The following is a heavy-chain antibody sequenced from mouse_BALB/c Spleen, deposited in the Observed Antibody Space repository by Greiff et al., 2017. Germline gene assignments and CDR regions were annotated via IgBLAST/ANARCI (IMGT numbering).Heavy chain of an antibody. CDR1: GYTFTDYA. Sequence: VMLVESGAELVRPGVSVKISCKGSGYTFTDYAMHWVKQSHAKSLEWIGVISTYYGDASYNQKFKDKATLTVDKSSSTAYMQLSSPTSEDSAVYYCTGGVTTVDFDVWGAGTTVTVSS. CDR2: ISTYYGDA. CDR3: TGGVTTVDFDV. V-gene: IGHV1-67*01. J-gene: IGHJ1*01. D-gene: IGHD1-1*01.